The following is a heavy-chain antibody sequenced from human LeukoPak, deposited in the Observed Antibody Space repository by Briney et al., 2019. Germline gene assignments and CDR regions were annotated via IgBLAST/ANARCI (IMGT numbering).Heavy chain of an antibody. V-gene: IGHV1-69*05. D-gene: IGHD5-24*01. Sequence: GASVKVPCKASGGTFSSYAISWVRQAPGQGLEWMGGIIPIFGTANYAQKFQGRVTITTDESTSTAYMELSSLRSEDTAVYYCARDRMATIGHYYYYMDVWGKGTTVTVSS. CDR1: GGTFSSYA. CDR2: IIPIFGTA. J-gene: IGHJ6*03. CDR3: ARDRMATIGHYYYYMDV.